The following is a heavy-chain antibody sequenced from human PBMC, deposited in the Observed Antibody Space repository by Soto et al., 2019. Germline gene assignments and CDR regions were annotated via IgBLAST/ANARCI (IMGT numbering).Heavy chain of an antibody. CDR3: ARRITMVRGPYYYYAMDV. V-gene: IGHV3-48*02. J-gene: IGHJ6*02. CDR2: ITRTSSTK. Sequence: PGGSLRLSCAASGFTFSSHTMNWVRQAPGKGLEWISYITRTSSTKNYADSVKGRFTISRDNANNSLYLQMNSLRDEDTAVYYCARRITMVRGPYYYYAMDVWGQGTTVTVSS. D-gene: IGHD3-10*01. CDR1: GFTFSSHT.